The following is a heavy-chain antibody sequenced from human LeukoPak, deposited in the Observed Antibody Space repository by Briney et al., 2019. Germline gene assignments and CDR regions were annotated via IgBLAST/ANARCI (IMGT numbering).Heavy chain of an antibody. D-gene: IGHD1-26*01. CDR2: ISYDGSNK. Sequence: GGSLRLSCAASGFTFSSYAMHWVRQAPGKGLEWVAVISYDGSNKYYADSVKGRFTISRDNSKNTLYLQMNSLRAEDTAVYYCAREEAVGAKFRHAFDIWGQGTMVTVSS. J-gene: IGHJ3*02. CDR1: GFTFSSYA. V-gene: IGHV3-30-3*01. CDR3: AREEAVGAKFRHAFDI.